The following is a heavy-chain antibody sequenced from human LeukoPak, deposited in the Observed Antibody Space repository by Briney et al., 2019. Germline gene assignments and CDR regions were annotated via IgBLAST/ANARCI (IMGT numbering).Heavy chain of an antibody. Sequence: SETLSLTCTVSGGSISSSSYYWGWIRQPPGKGLEWIGSIYYSGSTYYNPSLKSRVTISVDTSKNQFSLKLSSVTAADTAVYYCARALYYYYYYMDVWGKGTTVTVSS. CDR1: GGSISSSSYY. CDR2: IYYSGST. V-gene: IGHV4-39*07. CDR3: ARALYYYYYYMDV. J-gene: IGHJ6*03.